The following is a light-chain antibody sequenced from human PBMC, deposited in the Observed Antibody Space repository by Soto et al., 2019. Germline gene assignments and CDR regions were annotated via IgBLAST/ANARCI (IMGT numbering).Light chain of an antibody. CDR2: LNSDGSH. Sequence: QSALTQSPSASASLGASVKLTCTLSSGHSSYAIAWHQQQPEKDPRYLMKLNSDGSHTKGDGIPDRFSGTRTGAERYLTIHSLQSVEGADYSCQTGGSGPWVPGGGPQQTVL. CDR3: QTGGSGPWV. J-gene: IGLJ3*02. CDR1: SGHSSYA. V-gene: IGLV4-69*01.